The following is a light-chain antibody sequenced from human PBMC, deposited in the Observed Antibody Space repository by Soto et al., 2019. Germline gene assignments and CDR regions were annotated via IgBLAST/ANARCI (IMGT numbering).Light chain of an antibody. CDR2: DVT. CDR3: CSYGGSFPYV. J-gene: IGLJ1*01. Sequence: QSALTQPPSVSGSPGQSVTISCTGTSSDVGGYDYVSWYQQHPGKAPKLLIYDVTKRPSGVPDRFSVSKSGNTASLTISGLQAEDEADFFCCSYGGSFPYVFGTGTKVTVL. CDR1: SSDVGGYDY. V-gene: IGLV2-11*01.